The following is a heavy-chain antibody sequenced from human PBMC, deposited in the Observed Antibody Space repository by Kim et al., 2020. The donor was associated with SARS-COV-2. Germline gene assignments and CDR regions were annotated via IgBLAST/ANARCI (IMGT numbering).Heavy chain of an antibody. CDR2: ISYDGSNK. Sequence: GGSLRLSCAASGFTFSSYGMHWVRQAPGKGLEWVAVISYDGSNKYYADSVKGRFTISRDNSKNTLYLQMNSLRAEDTAVYYCARAMVRGVIYYYYGMDVWGQGTTVTVSS. V-gene: IGHV3-33*05. CDR3: ARAMVRGVIYYYYGMDV. CDR1: GFTFSSYG. D-gene: IGHD3-10*01. J-gene: IGHJ6*02.